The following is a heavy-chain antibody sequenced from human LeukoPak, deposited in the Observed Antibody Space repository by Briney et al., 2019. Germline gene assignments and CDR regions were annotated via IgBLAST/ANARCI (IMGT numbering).Heavy chain of an antibody. CDR2: INHSGST. J-gene: IGHJ4*02. CDR1: GGSFSGYY. CDR3: ARSTIRYFDWLLPYYFDY. V-gene: IGHV4-34*01. D-gene: IGHD3-9*01. Sequence: SETLSLTCAVYGGSFSGYYWSWIRQPPGKGLEWIGEINHSGSTNYNPSLKSRVTISVDTSKNQFSLKLSSVTAADTAVYYCARSTIRYFDWLLPYYFDYWGQGTLVTVSS.